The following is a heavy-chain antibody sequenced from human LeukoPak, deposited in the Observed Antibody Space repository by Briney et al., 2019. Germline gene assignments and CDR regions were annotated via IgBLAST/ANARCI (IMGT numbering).Heavy chain of an antibody. CDR3: ARHEYSSSWYRSNWFDP. CDR1: GGSISSSSYY. V-gene: IGHV4-39*01. Sequence: KPSETLSLTCTVSGGSISSSSYYWGWIRQPPGKGLEWIVSIYYSGSTYYNPSLKSRVTISVDTSKNQFSLKLSSVTAADTAVYYCARHEYSSSWYRSNWFDPWGQGTLVTVSS. J-gene: IGHJ5*02. D-gene: IGHD6-13*01. CDR2: IYYSGST.